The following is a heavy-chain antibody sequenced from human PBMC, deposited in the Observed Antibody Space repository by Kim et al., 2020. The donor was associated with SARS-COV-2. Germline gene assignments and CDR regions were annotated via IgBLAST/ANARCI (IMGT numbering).Heavy chain of an antibody. CDR1: DGSVSSGNYI. Sequence: SETLSLTCTASDGSVSSGNYIWSWIRQPPGKGLEWIGYSYSGGTNYDSSLKSRVTISVDRSKNQLSLKVNSVTAADTAVYYCVRHKGGPTLDYWGQGSLVTVSS. J-gene: IGHJ4*02. D-gene: IGHD3-16*01. CDR3: VRHKGGPTLDY. CDR2: SYSGGT. V-gene: IGHV4-61*01.